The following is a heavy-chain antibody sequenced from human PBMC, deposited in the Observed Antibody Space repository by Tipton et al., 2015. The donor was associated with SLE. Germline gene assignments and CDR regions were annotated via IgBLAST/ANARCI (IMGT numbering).Heavy chain of an antibody. CDR2: IFSDGSRT. D-gene: IGHD4-17*01. Sequence: QLVQSGGGLVQPGGSLRLSCVASGLTISPYWMSWVRQAPGKGLVWVSRIFSDGSRTTYADSVKGRFTVSRDNAKSTLYLQMNSLRAEDTAVYYCASDMTTVNYWGQGTLVTVSS. CDR1: GLTISPYW. V-gene: IGHV3-74*02. J-gene: IGHJ4*02. CDR3: ASDMTTVNY.